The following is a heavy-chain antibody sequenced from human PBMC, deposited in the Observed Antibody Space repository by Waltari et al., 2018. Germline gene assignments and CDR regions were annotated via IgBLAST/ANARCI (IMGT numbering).Heavy chain of an antibody. D-gene: IGHD3-22*01. CDR1: GGSLSSGGYD. Sequence: QVHLQESGPGLVKPSQTLSITCTFSGGSLSSGGYDWSCIRQHPGKGLEWIGYIYHTGSTYYNPSLKSRVTISVDRSKNQFSLKLISVTAADTAVYYCARDDYYDSSGYYWGWFDPWGQGTLVTVSS. V-gene: IGHV4-30-4*01. CDR3: ARDDYYDSSGYYWGWFDP. J-gene: IGHJ5*02. CDR2: IYHTGST.